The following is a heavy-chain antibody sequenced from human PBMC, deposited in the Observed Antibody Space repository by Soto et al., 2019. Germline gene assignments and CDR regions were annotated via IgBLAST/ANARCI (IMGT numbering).Heavy chain of an antibody. D-gene: IGHD6-13*01. V-gene: IGHV4-38-2*02. J-gene: IGHJ6*02. CDR3: ARDSPGAASGRPRPYYYYGMDV. CDR1: GYSISSGYY. Sequence: SETLSLTCAVSGYSISSGYYWGWIRQPPGKGLEWIGSIYHSGSTYYNPSLKSRVTISVDTSKNQFSLKLSSVTAADTAVYYCARDSPGAASGRPRPYYYYGMDVWGQGTTVTVSS. CDR2: IYHSGST.